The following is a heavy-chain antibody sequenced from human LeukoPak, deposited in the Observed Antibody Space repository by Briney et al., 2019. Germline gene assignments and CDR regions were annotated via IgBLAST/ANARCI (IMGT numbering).Heavy chain of an antibody. Sequence: SRSLRLSCAASGFTFDDYAMHWVRQAPGKGLEWVSGISWNSGSIGYADSVKGRFTISRDNAKNSLYLQMNSLRAENTALYYCARDRAYGDYDFCGQGTLVTVSS. V-gene: IGHV3-9*01. J-gene: IGHJ4*02. CDR3: ARDRAYGDYDF. CDR1: GFTFDDYA. D-gene: IGHD4-17*01. CDR2: ISWNSGSI.